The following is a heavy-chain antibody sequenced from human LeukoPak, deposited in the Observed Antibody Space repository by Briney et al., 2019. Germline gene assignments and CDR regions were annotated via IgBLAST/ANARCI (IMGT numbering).Heavy chain of an antibody. CDR1: GFTFSSYW. CDR3: ARDGGRREDY. D-gene: IGHD2-15*01. V-gene: IGHV3-7*01. CDR2: IDPDGSHQ. J-gene: IGHJ4*02. Sequence: GGSLRLSCVASGFTFSSYWATWVRQAPGKGLEWVANIDPDGSHQYYVDSVKGRFTISKDNAKNSLYLQMNSLRAEDTAVYYCARDGGRREDYWGQGALVTVSS.